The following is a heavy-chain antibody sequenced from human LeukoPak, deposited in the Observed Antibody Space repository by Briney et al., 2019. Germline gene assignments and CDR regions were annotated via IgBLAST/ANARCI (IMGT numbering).Heavy chain of an antibody. Sequence: GGSLRLSCAASGFTFSSYTMNWVRQPPGKGLEWVSNIGTSSTTIYYADSVKGRFTISRDNAKNSLYLQMNSLRAEDTAVYYCAKDTSYYYDSSGYYWDYWGQGTLVTVSS. J-gene: IGHJ4*02. CDR2: IGTSSTTI. CDR1: GFTFSSYT. CDR3: AKDTSYYYDSSGYYWDY. D-gene: IGHD3-22*01. V-gene: IGHV3-48*04.